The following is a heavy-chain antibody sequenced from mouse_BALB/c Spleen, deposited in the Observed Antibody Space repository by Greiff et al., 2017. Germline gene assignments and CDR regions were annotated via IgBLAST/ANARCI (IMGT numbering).Heavy chain of an antibody. CDR3: AKLYGSSYDAMDY. V-gene: IGHV2-6-5*01. J-gene: IGHJ4*01. CDR1: GFSLTDYG. CDR2: IWGGGST. D-gene: IGHD1-1*01. Sequence: VQLQQSGPGLVAPSQSLSITCTVSGFSLTDYGVSWIRQPPGKGLEWLGVIWGGGSTYYNSALKSRLSISKDNSKSQVFLKMNSLQTDDTAMYYCAKLYGSSYDAMDYWGQGTSVTVSS.